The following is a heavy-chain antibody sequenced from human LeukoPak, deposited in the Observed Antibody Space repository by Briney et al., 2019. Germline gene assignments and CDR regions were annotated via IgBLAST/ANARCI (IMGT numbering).Heavy chain of an antibody. D-gene: IGHD3-10*01. Sequence: GGSLRLSCAASGFTCSSYWMHWVRQAPGKGLEWVSRIMSDGSSTTYADSVKGRFTISRDNAKNTLYLQMSSLRAEDTAVYYCARSYYGSGSYSQSDYWGQGTLVTVSS. CDR3: ARSYYGSGSYSQSDY. J-gene: IGHJ4*02. V-gene: IGHV3-74*01. CDR2: IMSDGSST. CDR1: GFTCSSYW.